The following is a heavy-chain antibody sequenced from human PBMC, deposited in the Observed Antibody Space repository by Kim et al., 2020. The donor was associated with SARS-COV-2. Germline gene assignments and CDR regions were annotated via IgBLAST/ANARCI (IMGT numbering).Heavy chain of an antibody. CDR1: GGSFSGYY. CDR3: ARGRAWDY. Sequence: SETLSLTCAVYGGSFSGYYWSWIRQPPGKGLEWIGEINHSGSTNYNPSLKSRVTISVDTSKNQFSLKLSSVTAADTAVYYCARGRAWDYWGQGTLVTVSS. V-gene: IGHV4-34*01. CDR2: INHSGST. J-gene: IGHJ4*02. D-gene: IGHD1-26*01.